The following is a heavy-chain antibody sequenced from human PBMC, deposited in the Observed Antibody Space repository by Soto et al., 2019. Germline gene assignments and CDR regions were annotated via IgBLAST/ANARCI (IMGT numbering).Heavy chain of an antibody. CDR2: ISAYNGNT. J-gene: IGHJ5*02. CDR1: GYTFTSYG. CDR3: ARDHPPRSIRSSTSWHISYNWFDP. V-gene: IGHV1-18*01. Sequence: ASVKVSFKASGYTFTSYGISWVRQAPGQGLEWMGWISAYNGNTNYAQKLQGRVTMTTDTSTSTAYMELRSLRSDDTAVYYCARDHPPRSIRSSTSWHISYNWFDPWGQGTLVTVSS. D-gene: IGHD2-2*01.